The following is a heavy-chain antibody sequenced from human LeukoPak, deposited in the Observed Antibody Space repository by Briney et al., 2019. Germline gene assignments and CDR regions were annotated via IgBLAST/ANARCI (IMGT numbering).Heavy chain of an antibody. CDR2: IKQDGSET. CDR3: ARLVYTKDAFDI. CDR1: GFTFSSYW. J-gene: IGHJ3*02. D-gene: IGHD2-8*01. V-gene: IGHV3-7*01. Sequence: GGSLRLSCAASGFTFSSYWMTWVRQAPGRGLEWVANIKQDGSETYYVDSLIGLFTISRDNAKNSLYLQMTSLGAEDTAVYYCARLVYTKDAFDIWGQGTMVTVSS.